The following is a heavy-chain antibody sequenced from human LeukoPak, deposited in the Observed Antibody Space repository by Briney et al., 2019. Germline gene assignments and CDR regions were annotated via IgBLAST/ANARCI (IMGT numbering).Heavy chain of an antibody. CDR2: IYSSGST. D-gene: IGHD1-26*01. Sequence: SETLSLTCTVSCGSISSYYWNWIRQSPGKGLEWIGYIYSSGSTNYNPSLRSRVTISVDTSKNQFSLKLSSVTAADTAVYYCARRWGGATSGFDYWGQGTLVTVSS. CDR1: CGSISSYY. J-gene: IGHJ4*02. V-gene: IGHV4-59*08. CDR3: ARRWGGATSGFDY.